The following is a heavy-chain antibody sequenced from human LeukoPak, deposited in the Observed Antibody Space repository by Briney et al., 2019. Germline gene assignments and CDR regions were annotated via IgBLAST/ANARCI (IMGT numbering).Heavy chain of an antibody. V-gene: IGHV3-7*01. Sequence: GGSLRLSCAASGFSFSSYWMSRVRQAPGKGLEWVANIKQDRSDKYYVDSVKGRFTISRDNAKNSLYLQMNSLRAEDTAVYYCARDLYSSSWYWFDPWGQGTLVTVSS. CDR2: IKQDRSDK. D-gene: IGHD6-13*01. CDR1: GFSFSSYW. J-gene: IGHJ5*02. CDR3: ARDLYSSSWYWFDP.